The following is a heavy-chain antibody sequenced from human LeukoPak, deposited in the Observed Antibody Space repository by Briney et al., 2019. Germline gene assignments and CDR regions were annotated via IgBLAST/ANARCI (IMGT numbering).Heavy chain of an antibody. CDR3: ARVTYYYGSGSYSNAFDI. Sequence: ASVKVSCKASGYTFTSYGISWVRQAPGQGLEWMGWISAYNGNTNYAQKLQGRVTMTTDTSTSTAYMELRSLRSDDTAVYYCARVTYYYGSGSYSNAFDIWGQGTMVTVSS. CDR2: ISAYNGNT. V-gene: IGHV1-18*01. J-gene: IGHJ3*02. CDR1: GYTFTSYG. D-gene: IGHD3-10*01.